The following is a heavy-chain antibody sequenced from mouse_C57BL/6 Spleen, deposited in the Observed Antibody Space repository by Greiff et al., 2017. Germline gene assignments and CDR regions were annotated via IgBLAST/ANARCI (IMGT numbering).Heavy chain of an antibody. CDR3: ARYYCNHYAMDY. V-gene: IGHV1-82*01. CDR1: GYAFSSSW. Sequence: QVQLKQSGPELVKPGASVKISCKASGYAFSSSWMNWVKQRPGKSLEWIGRIYPGDGDTNYNGKLKGKATLTADKSSITAYMQLSILTSDDSAVYFCARYYCNHYAMDYWGQGTSVTVSS. CDR2: IYPGDGDT. J-gene: IGHJ4*01. D-gene: IGHD2-1*01.